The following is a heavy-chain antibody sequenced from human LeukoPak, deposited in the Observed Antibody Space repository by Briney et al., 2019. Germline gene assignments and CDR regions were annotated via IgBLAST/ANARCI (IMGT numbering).Heavy chain of an antibody. D-gene: IGHD3-10*01. V-gene: IGHV3-9*01. J-gene: IGHJ4*02. CDR2: ISWNSGSI. Sequence: GGSLRLSCAASGFTFDDYAMHWVRQAPGKGLEWVSGISWNSGSIGYADSVKGRFTISRDNAKNSLYLQMNSLRAEDTALYYCAKDTGLWFGELFPYFDYWGQGTLVTVSS. CDR3: AKDTGLWFGELFPYFDY. CDR1: GFTFDDYA.